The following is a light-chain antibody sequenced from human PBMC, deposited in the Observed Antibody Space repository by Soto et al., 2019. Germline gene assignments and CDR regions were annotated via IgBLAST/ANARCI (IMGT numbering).Light chain of an antibody. CDR2: AVS. V-gene: IGLV2-14*01. CDR1: ASDVGGYNY. CDR3: SSYTNINTRACV. J-gene: IGLJ1*01. Sequence: QSVLTQPASVSGSPGQSITISCTGTASDVGGYNYVSWYQQHPGKAPKLMIHAVSNRPSGISSRFSGSKSGNTASLTISGLQAEDEAEYYCSSYTNINTRACVFGTGTKVTVL.